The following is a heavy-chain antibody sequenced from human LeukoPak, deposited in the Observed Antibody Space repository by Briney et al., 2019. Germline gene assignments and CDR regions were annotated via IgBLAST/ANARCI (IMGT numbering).Heavy chain of an antibody. J-gene: IGHJ3*02. CDR3: AREDSSGAFDI. V-gene: IGHV3-33*01. CDR2: VWYDESNK. D-gene: IGHD3-22*01. Sequence: GGSLRLSCAASGFTFRSYDMHWVRQAPGKGLEWVAVVWYDESNKYYVDSVKGRFTISRDNSKNTLYLQMNNLRVEDTALYYCAREDSSGAFDIWGQGTMVTVSS. CDR1: GFTFRSYD.